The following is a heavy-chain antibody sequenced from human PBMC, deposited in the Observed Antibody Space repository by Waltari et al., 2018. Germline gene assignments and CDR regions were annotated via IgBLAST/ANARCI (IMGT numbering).Heavy chain of an antibody. CDR3: ARDAYYSDSSGYHFDY. J-gene: IGHJ4*02. V-gene: IGHV3-48*04. CDR1: GFPFSTYR. CDR2: ISGTRSTI. D-gene: IGHD3-22*01. Sequence: EVQLVESGGGLVQPGQSLRLSCAASGFPFSTYRMNWVRQAPGKGLEWFSYISGTRSTIASAGSVKGRFTISSDNANNSLFLQMNSLRAEDTAVYYCARDAYYSDSSGYHFDYWGQGTLVTVSS.